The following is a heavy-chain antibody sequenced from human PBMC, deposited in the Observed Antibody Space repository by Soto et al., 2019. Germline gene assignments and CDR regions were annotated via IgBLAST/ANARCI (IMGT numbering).Heavy chain of an antibody. Sequence: PSETLSLTCTVSGGSIRGSSYYWGWIRQPPGKGLEWIASIYYTGSTFYKPSLKGRVTISVDTSKNQFSLNLNSVTAADTAIYYCATQPGSSSYNSWGKGTLVTVSS. J-gene: IGHJ4*02. V-gene: IGHV4-39*01. CDR1: GGSIRGSSYY. CDR3: ATQPGSSSYNS. CDR2: IYYTGST. D-gene: IGHD6-6*01.